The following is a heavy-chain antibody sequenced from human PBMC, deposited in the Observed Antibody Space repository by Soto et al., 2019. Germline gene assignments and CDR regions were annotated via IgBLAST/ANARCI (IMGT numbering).Heavy chain of an antibody. J-gene: IGHJ1*01. CDR2: ISYDGTKK. CDR1: GFTFRTYG. Sequence: GGSLRLSCGASGFTFRTYGMHWVRPAPGKGLEWVADISYDGTKKYDSESVKGRFTISLDNFKSPLYHNMNSLSTEDWDVYYCRQEARGGRHLFATRGQRTPVTVSS. V-gene: IGHV3-30*18. CDR3: RQEARGGRHLFAT. D-gene: IGHD2-15*01.